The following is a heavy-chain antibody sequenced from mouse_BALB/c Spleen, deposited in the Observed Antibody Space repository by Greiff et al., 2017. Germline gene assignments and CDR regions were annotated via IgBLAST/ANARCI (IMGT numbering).Heavy chain of an antibody. CDR2: IRNKANGYTT. CDR1: GFTFTDYY. Sequence: EVMLVESGGGLVQPGGSLRLSCATSGFTFTDYYMSWVRQPPGKALEWLGFIRNKANGYTTEYSASVKGRFTISRDNSQSILYLQMNTLRAEDSATYYCARDPSDGYFAYWGQGTLVTVSA. J-gene: IGHJ3*01. CDR3: ARDPSDGYFAY. V-gene: IGHV7-3*02. D-gene: IGHD2-3*01.